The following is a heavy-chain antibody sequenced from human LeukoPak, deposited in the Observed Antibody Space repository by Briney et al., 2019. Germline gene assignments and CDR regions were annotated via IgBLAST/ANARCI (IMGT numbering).Heavy chain of an antibody. CDR2: IKEDGSEK. CDR1: GFTFSSYS. D-gene: IGHD5-24*01. Sequence: PGGSLRLSCAASGFTFSSYSMNWVRQAPGKGLEWVANIKEDGSEKYYVDSVKGRFTISKDNAKNSLYLQMNSLRAEDTAVYYCARDDGARSTDYWGQGTLVTVSS. CDR3: ARDDGARSTDY. V-gene: IGHV3-7*01. J-gene: IGHJ4*02.